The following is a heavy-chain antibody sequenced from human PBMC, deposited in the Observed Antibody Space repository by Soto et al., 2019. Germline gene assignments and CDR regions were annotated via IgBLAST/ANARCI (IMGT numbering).Heavy chain of an antibody. D-gene: IGHD6-6*01. V-gene: IGHV4-59*01. Sequence: SETLSLTCTVSGGSISSYYWSWIRQPPGKGLEWIGYIYYSGSTNYNPSLKSRVTISIDTSRNQFSLKLSSVTAADTAVYYCAGSPLYSSSAGDWFDPWGQGTLVTVSS. CDR3: AGSPLYSSSAGDWFDP. CDR2: IYYSGST. J-gene: IGHJ5*02. CDR1: GGSISSYY.